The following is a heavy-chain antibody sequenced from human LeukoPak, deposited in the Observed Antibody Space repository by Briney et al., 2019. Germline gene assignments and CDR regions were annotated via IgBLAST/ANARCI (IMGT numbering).Heavy chain of an antibody. CDR3: ARDPPLEPHVGAFDI. CDR1: GFTFSSYA. Sequence: PGGSLRLSCAASGFTFSSYAMSWVRQAPGKGLEWVSAISGSGGSTYYADSVKGRFTISRDNAKNSLYLQMNSLRAEDTAVYYCARDPPLEPHVGAFDIWGQGTMVTVSS. CDR2: ISGSGGST. D-gene: IGHD3-16*01. V-gene: IGHV3-23*01. J-gene: IGHJ3*02.